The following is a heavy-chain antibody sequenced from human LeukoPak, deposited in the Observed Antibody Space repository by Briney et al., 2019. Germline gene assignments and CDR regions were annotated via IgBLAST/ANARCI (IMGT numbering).Heavy chain of an antibody. V-gene: IGHV1-18*01. CDR2: ISAYNGNT. D-gene: IGHD3-16*01. Sequence: GASVKVSCKASGYTSTSYGISWVRQAPGQGLEWMGWISAYNGNTNYAQKLQGRVTMTTDTSTSTAYMELRSLRSDNTAVYYCARSGLTLRLGTHSKPGGMDVWGQGTTVTVSS. J-gene: IGHJ6*02. CDR3: ARSGLTLRLGTHSKPGGMDV. CDR1: GYTSTSYG.